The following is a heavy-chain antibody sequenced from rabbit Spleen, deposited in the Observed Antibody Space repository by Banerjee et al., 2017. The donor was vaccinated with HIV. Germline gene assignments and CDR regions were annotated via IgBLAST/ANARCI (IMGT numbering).Heavy chain of an antibody. V-gene: IGHV1S45*01. CDR1: GFSFIYKHV. CDR3: ARNYVNAFDP. D-gene: IGHD1-1*01. Sequence: QEQLVESGGGLVRPEGSLKLSCTASGFSFIYKHVMCWVRQAPGRGLEWIACIDTNDGDTDYANWPKGRFTISKTSSTTVTLQMTSLTAADTATYFCARNYVNAFDPWGQGTLVTVS. J-gene: IGHJ2*01. CDR2: IDTNDGDT.